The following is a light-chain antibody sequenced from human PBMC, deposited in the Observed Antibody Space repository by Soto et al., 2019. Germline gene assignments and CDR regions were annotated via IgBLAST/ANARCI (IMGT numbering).Light chain of an antibody. V-gene: IGKV3-20*01. Sequence: EIVLRQSPGTLSLSPGERATLSCRASQSVSSSYLAWYQQKPGQAPRLLIYGASSRATGIPDRFSGSGSGTDSTLTISRLEPEDFAVYYCQQYGSSPLYTFGQGTKLEIK. CDR2: GAS. J-gene: IGKJ2*01. CDR3: QQYGSSPLYT. CDR1: QSVSSSY.